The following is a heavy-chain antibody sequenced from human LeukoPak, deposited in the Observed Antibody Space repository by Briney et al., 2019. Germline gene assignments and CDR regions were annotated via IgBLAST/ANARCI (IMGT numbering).Heavy chain of an antibody. CDR2: IYTSGNA. V-gene: IGHV4-4*07. Sequence: SETLSLTCTVSGGSISSYYWSWVRQPAGKGLEWIGRIYTSGNANYNPSLKSRVTMSVDTSKNQLSLKVTSVTAADTAVYYCASTSAGNSGMDVWGQGTTVTVSS. J-gene: IGHJ6*02. CDR1: GGSISSYY. D-gene: IGHD2-2*01. CDR3: ASTSAGNSGMDV.